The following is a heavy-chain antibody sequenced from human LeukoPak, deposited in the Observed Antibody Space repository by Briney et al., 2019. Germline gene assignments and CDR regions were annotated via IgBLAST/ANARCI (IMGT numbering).Heavy chain of an antibody. Sequence: GGSLRLSCAASGFTFSSYSMNWVRQAPGKGLEWVSYISSSSSTIYYADSVKGRFTISRDNAKSSLYLQMNSLRAEDTAVYYCARDLLGSDFWSGYHDYWGQGTLVTVSS. CDR1: GFTFSSYS. CDR2: ISSSSSTI. J-gene: IGHJ4*02. CDR3: ARDLLGSDFWSGYHDY. V-gene: IGHV3-48*01. D-gene: IGHD3-3*01.